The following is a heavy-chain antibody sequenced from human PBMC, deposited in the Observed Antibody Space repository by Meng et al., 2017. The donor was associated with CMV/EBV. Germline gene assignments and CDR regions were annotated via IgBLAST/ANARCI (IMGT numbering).Heavy chain of an antibody. V-gene: IGHV4-39*01. CDR3: ARHKGASSSWRGGFDY. D-gene: IGHD6-13*01. CDR2: IYYSGST. CDR1: GGSISSSSYY. J-gene: IGHJ4*02. Sequence: GSLRLSCTVSGGSISSSSYYWGWIRPPPGKGLEWIGSIYYSGSTYYNPSLKSRVTISVDTSKHQFSLKLSSVTAADTAVYYCARHKGASSSWRGGFDYWGQGTLVTVSS.